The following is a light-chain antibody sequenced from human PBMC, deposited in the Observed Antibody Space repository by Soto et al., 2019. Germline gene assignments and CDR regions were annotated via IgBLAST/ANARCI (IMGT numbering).Light chain of an antibody. CDR2: DAS. CDR1: QSISSW. V-gene: IGKV1-5*01. Sequence: DLQMTQSPSTLSASVGDRVTITCRASQSISSWLAWYQQKPGKAPKLLIYDASSFESGVPSRSSGSGSGTEFTITISSLQPDDFATYYCQQYNSYDTFGQGTKLEIK. CDR3: QQYNSYDT. J-gene: IGKJ2*01.